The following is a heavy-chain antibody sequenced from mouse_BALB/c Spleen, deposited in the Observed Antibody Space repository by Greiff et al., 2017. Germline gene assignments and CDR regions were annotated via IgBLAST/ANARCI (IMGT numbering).Heavy chain of an antibody. CDR1: GYSITSGYY. J-gene: IGHJ3*01. Sequence: EVQLQESGPGLVKPSQSLSLTCSVTGYSITSGYYWNWIRQFPGNKLEWMGYISYDGSNNYNPSLKNRISITRDTSKNQFFLKLNSVTTEDTATYYCARDYRYEAWFAYWGQGTPVTVSA. CDR2: ISYDGSN. V-gene: IGHV3-6*02. D-gene: IGHD2-14*01. CDR3: ARDYRYEAWFAY.